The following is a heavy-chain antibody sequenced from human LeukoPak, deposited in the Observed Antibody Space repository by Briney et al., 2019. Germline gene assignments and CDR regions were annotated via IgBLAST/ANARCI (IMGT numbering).Heavy chain of an antibody. CDR3: ATGTLILGALDY. CDR2: ISSSSSYI. CDR1: GFTFSSYS. D-gene: IGHD3-16*01. J-gene: IGHJ4*02. V-gene: IGHV3-21*01. Sequence: GGSLRLSCAASGFTFSSYSMNWVRQAPGKGLEWVSSISSSSSYIYYADSVKGRFTISRDNAKNSLYLQMNSLRAEDTAVYYCATGTLILGALDYWGQGTLVTVSS.